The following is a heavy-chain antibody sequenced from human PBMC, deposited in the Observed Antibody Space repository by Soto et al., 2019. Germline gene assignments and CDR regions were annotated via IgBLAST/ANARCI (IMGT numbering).Heavy chain of an antibody. CDR3: ARGLYDYVWGSYRYTSYYYYGMDV. D-gene: IGHD3-16*02. CDR1: GFTFSSYS. CDR2: ISSSSDI. J-gene: IGHJ6*02. Sequence: PGGSLRLSCAASGFTFSSYSMNWVRQAPGKGLEGVSSISSSSDIYYAASVKGRFAISRDNAKNSLYLQMNSLRAEDTAVYYCARGLYDYVWGSYRYTSYYYYGMDVWGQGTTVTVSS. V-gene: IGHV3-21*01.